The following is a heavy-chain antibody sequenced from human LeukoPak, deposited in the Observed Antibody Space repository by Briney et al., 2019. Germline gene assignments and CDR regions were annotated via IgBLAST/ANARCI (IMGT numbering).Heavy chain of an antibody. V-gene: IGHV1-46*01. CDR1: GYTFTSYF. J-gene: IGHJ4*02. Sequence: GASVKVSCKASGYTFTSYFIHWVRQAPGQGLEWMGFINPTDGITTYAQRSQGRITMTEDTSTDTAYMELSSLRSEDTAVYYCATFVGYSYGINWGQGTLVTVSS. CDR3: ATFVGYSYGIN. D-gene: IGHD5-18*01. CDR2: INPTDGIT.